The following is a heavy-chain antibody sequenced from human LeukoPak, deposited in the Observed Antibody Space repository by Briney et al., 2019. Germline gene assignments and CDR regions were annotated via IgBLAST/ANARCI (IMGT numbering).Heavy chain of an antibody. Sequence: ASVKVSCKAPGYTFTCYYMHWVRQAPGQGLEWMGWINPHNGGTNYAQNFQGRVTMTRDTSISTAYMELSRLSADDTAVYYCARVPLYSGCWTIYWGQGTLVTVSS. J-gene: IGHJ4*02. CDR2: INPHNGGT. CDR3: ARVPLYSGCWTIY. CDR1: GYTFTCYY. D-gene: IGHD6-19*01. V-gene: IGHV1-2*02.